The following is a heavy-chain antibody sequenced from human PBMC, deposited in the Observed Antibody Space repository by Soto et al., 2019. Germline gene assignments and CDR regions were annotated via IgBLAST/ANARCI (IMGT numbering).Heavy chain of an antibody. J-gene: IGHJ6*03. CDR1: GFTFSSYW. Sequence: EVQLVESGGGLVQPGGSLRLSCADSGFTFSSYWMSWVRQAPGKGLEWVANIKQDGSEKYYVDSVKGRFTISRDNAKNSLYLQMNSLRAEDTAVDYCSRDIERGYYYYCYMDVWGKGTTVTGPS. CDR2: IKQDGSEK. CDR3: SRDIERGYYYYCYMDV. V-gene: IGHV3-7*01. D-gene: IGHD2-15*01.